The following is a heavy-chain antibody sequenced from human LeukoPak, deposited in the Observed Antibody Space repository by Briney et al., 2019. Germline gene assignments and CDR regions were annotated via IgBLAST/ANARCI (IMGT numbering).Heavy chain of an antibody. V-gene: IGHV4-59*01. CDR3: ARDYAFDI. Sequence: SETLSLTCTVSGGSISSYYWSWIRQPPGKGLEWIGYIYYIGNTNYNPSLKSRVTISVDTSKNQFSLKLSSVTAADTAIYYCARDYAFDIWGQGTMVAVSS. CDR1: GGSISSYY. CDR2: IYYIGNT. J-gene: IGHJ3*02.